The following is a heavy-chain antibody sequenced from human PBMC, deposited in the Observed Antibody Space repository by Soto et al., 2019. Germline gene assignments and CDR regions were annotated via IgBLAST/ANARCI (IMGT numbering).Heavy chain of an antibody. Sequence: QVQLQESGPGLVKPSETLSLTCTVSGGSISSYYWSWIRQPPGKGLEWIGYIYYSGSTNYNPSHKSRVTISVDTSKNQFSLKLSSVTAADTAVYYCARDYGDYAFDAFDIWGQGTMVTVSS. CDR3: ARDYGDYAFDAFDI. CDR1: GGSISSYY. CDR2: IYYSGST. V-gene: IGHV4-59*01. J-gene: IGHJ3*02. D-gene: IGHD4-17*01.